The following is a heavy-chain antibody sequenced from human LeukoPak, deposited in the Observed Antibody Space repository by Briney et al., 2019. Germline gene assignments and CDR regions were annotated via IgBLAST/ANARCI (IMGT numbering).Heavy chain of an antibody. D-gene: IGHD3-22*01. V-gene: IGHV4-39*01. CDR1: GGSISSSSYY. CDR3: GSNSPYGNISGYLDVLDY. Sequence: SSETLSLTCTVSGGSISSSSYYWGWIRQPPGKGLEWIGSIYYSGSTYYNPSLKSRVTISVDTSKNQFSLKLSSVTAADAAVYYGGSNSPYGNISGYLDVLDYWGKGTWVPFSP. J-gene: IGHJ4*02. CDR2: IYYSGST.